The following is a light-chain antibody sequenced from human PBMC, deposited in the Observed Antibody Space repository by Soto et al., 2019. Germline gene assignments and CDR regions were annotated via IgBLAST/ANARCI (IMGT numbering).Light chain of an antibody. CDR2: GAS. CDR3: XXXXNWPPYT. CDR1: QSVSSN. J-gene: IGKJ2*01. V-gene: IGKV3-15*01. Sequence: EIVMTQSPATLSVSPGERXXLXXXASQSVSSNLAWYQQKPGQAPRLLIYGASTRATGIPARFSGSGSGTEFTLTISSLQSEXXXXXXXXXXXNWPPYTFGQGTKLEIK.